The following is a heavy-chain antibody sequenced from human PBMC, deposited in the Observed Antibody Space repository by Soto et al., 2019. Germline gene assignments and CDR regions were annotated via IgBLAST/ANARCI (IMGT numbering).Heavy chain of an antibody. CDR3: AFFYKDYDLLTRPAF. J-gene: IGHJ1*01. CDR2: ISWNSGSI. D-gene: IGHD3-16*01. Sequence: GGSLRLSCAASGFTFDDYAMHWVRQAPGKGLEWVSGISWNSGSIDYADSVKGRFTISRDNSKNTLYLQMNSLRAEDTAVYYCAFFYKDYDLLTRPAFCGQGSLVPGS. CDR1: GFTFDDYA. V-gene: IGHV3-9*01.